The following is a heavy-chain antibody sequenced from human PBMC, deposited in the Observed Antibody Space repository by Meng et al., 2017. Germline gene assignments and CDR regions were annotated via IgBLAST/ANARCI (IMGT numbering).Heavy chain of an antibody. Sequence: QVQLQGSGPGLVKPSETLSLTCTVSGGSISSYYWSWIRQPPGNGLEWIGYIYYSGSTNYNPSLKSRVTISVDTSKNQFSLKLSSVTAADTAVYYCAREITLDYWGQGTLVTVSS. J-gene: IGHJ4*02. D-gene: IGHD5-24*01. CDR2: IYYSGST. CDR3: AREITLDY. CDR1: GGSISSYY. V-gene: IGHV4-59*01.